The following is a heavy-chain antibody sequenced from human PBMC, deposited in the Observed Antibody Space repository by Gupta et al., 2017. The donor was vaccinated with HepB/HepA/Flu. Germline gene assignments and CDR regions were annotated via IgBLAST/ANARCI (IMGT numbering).Heavy chain of an antibody. CDR3: ARRGYCSSTSCLDAFDI. Sequence: QLQLQESGPGLVKPSETLSLTCTVSGGSISSSSYYWGWIRQPPGKGLEWIGSIYYSGSTYYNPSLKSRVTISVDTSKNQFSLKLSSVTAADTAVYYCARRGYCSSTSCLDAFDIWGQGTMVTVSS. V-gene: IGHV4-39*01. CDR1: GGSISSSSYY. D-gene: IGHD2-2*01. J-gene: IGHJ3*02. CDR2: IYYSGST.